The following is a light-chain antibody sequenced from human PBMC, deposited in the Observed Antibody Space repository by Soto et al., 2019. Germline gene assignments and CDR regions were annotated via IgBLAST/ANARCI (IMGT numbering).Light chain of an antibody. J-gene: IGKJ1*01. CDR1: QSVSSN. V-gene: IGKV3-15*01. CDR3: QQYNNWWK. Sequence: IVMTQSPATLSVSPGERATLSFRASQSVSSNLAWYQQKPGQAPMLLIYGASTRATGIPARFSGSGSGTEFTLTISSLQSEDFAVYYCQQYNNWWKFGQGTKVEIK. CDR2: GAS.